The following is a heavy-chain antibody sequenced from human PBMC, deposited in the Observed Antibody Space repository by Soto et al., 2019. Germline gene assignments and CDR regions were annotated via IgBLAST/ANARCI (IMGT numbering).Heavy chain of an antibody. CDR3: ARESEDLTSNFDY. Sequence: GGSLRLSCAASGFTFTRYSMNWVRQAPGKGLEWVSSISSTTNYIYYADSMKGRFTVSRDNAKNSVYLEMNSLSAEDTAVYYCARESEDLTSNFDYWGQGTLVTVPQ. V-gene: IGHV3-21*01. CDR2: ISSTTNYI. J-gene: IGHJ4*02. CDR1: GFTFTRYS.